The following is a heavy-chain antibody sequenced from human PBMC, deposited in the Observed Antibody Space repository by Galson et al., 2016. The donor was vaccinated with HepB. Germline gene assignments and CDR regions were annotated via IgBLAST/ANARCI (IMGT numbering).Heavy chain of an antibody. V-gene: IGHV3-30*03. CDR3: AILIAAAGIRYPWLYAMDV. Sequence: SLRLSCAASGFTFSSYGMHWVRQAPGKGLEWVSVISYDENNKYYADSVKGRFTISRDNSKNTLYLQMNALRVEDTAVYYCAILIAAAGIRYPWLYAMDVWGQGTTVTVSS. CDR1: GFTFSSYG. J-gene: IGHJ6*02. CDR2: ISYDENNK. D-gene: IGHD6-13*01.